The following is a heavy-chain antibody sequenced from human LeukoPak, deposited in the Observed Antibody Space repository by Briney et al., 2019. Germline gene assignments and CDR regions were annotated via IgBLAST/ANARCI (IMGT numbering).Heavy chain of an antibody. CDR1: GGSISSYY. Sequence: SETLSLTCTVSGGSISSYYWSWIRQPPGKGLEWIGYIYYSGSTNYNPSLKSRATISVDTSKNQFSLKLSSVTAADTAVYYCARRHCSSTSCHYYMDVWGKGTTVTVSS. V-gene: IGHV4-59*08. CDR3: ARRHCSSTSCHYYMDV. J-gene: IGHJ6*03. D-gene: IGHD2-2*01. CDR2: IYYSGST.